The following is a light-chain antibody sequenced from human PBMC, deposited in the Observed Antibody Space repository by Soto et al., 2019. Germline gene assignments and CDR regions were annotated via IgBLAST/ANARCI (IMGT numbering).Light chain of an antibody. J-gene: IGLJ1*01. Sequence: QSVLTQPASVYGSPGQSITISCTGTSSDVGGYNYVSWYQQHPGTAPKFMIYDVSNRPSGVSNRFSGSKSGNTASLTISGLQAEDEADYYCSSYTTSNTRQIVFGTGTKVTVL. V-gene: IGLV2-14*01. CDR1: SSDVGGYNY. CDR3: SSYTTSNTRQIV. CDR2: DVS.